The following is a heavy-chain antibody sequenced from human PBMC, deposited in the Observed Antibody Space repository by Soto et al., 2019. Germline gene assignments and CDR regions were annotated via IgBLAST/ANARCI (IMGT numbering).Heavy chain of an antibody. CDR2: IWYDGSNK. CDR1: GFTFSSYG. V-gene: IGHV3-33*01. J-gene: IGHJ4*02. D-gene: IGHD1-26*01. CDR3: ARDPGGELLYYFAY. Sequence: GGSLRLSCAASGFTFSSYGMHWVRQAPGKGLEWVAVIWYDGSNKYYADSVKGRFTISRDNSKNTLYLQMNSLRAEDTAVYYCARDPGGELLYYFAYWGQGTLVTVSS.